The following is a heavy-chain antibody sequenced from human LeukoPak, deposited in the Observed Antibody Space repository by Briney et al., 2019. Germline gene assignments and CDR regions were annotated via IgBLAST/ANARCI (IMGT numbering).Heavy chain of an antibody. CDR3: VVRHYYDSSGSLSTYYFDY. CDR1: GFTFSNAW. V-gene: IGHV3-15*01. Sequence: PGGSLRLSCAASGFTFSNAWMSWVRQAPGKGLEWVGRIKSKTDGGTTDYAAPVKGRFTISRDDSKNTLYLQMNSLKTEDTAVYYCVVRHYYDSSGSLSTYYFDYWGQGTLVTVSS. D-gene: IGHD3-22*01. CDR2: IKSKTDGGTT. J-gene: IGHJ4*02.